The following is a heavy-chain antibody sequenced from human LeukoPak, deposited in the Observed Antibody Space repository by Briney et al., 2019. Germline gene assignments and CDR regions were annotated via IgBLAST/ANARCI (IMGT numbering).Heavy chain of an antibody. CDR3: AREDIGVPAAYARYDY. V-gene: IGHV1-2*02. Sequence: ASVQVSYKASGYTFTGYYMHWVRQAPGQGLEWMGWINPNSGGTNYAQKFQGRVTMTRDTSISTAYMELSRLRSDDTAVYYCAREDIGVPAAYARYDYWGQGTLVTVSS. CDR1: GYTFTGYY. J-gene: IGHJ4*02. CDR2: INPNSGGT. D-gene: IGHD2-2*01.